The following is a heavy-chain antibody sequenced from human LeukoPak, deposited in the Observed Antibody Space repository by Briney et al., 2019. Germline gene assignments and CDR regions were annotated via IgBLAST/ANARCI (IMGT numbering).Heavy chain of an antibody. J-gene: IGHJ3*01. D-gene: IGHD1-26*01. CDR3: GMSGDRVPLQDDVFDV. V-gene: IGHV5-51*01. CDR2: IYPGDSGP. CDR1: GYSFTSYR. Sequence: GESLKISCKVSGYSFTSYRIGWVRQMPGKGLEWMGIIYPGDSGPTYSPSFQSQVTISVDKSINTAYLQWSSLQASDTAMYYCGMSGDRVPLQDDVFDVWGQGTMVTVST.